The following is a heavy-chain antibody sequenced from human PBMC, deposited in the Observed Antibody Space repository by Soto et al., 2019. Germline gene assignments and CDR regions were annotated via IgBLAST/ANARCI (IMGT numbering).Heavy chain of an antibody. V-gene: IGHV4-39*01. Sequence: SETLSLTCTVSGGSISSSSYYWGWIRQPPGKGLEWIGSIYYSGSTYYNPSLKSRVTISVDTSKNQFSLKLSSVTAADTAVYYCARPLTLEVVTPRSNYYYGMDVWGQGTTVTVSS. D-gene: IGHD2-15*01. CDR3: ARPLTLEVVTPRSNYYYGMDV. J-gene: IGHJ6*02. CDR2: IYYSGST. CDR1: GGSISSSSYY.